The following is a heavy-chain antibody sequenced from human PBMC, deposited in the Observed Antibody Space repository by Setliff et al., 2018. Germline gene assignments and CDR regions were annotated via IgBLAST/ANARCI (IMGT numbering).Heavy chain of an antibody. CDR1: NFSLTSGFF. CDR2: VYHRGST. J-gene: IGHJ6*03. D-gene: IGHD2-2*01. V-gene: IGHV4-38-2*02. Sequence: SETLSLTCTVSNFSLTSGFFWAWVRQPPGKGLEWIATVYHRGSTDYKPSLKSRATISVDTSKNQFSLKLTSMPAADTAVYFCAREGRSSTRGWYMDAWGKGTSVTVSS. CDR3: AREGRSSTRGWYMDA.